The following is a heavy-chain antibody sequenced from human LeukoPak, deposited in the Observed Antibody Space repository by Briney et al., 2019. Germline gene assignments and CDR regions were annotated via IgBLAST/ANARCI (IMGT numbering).Heavy chain of an antibody. CDR2: IYYSGST. CDR1: GGSISSYY. Sequence: SETLSLTCTVSGGSISSYYWSWIRQPPGKGLEWIGYIYYSGSTNYNPSLKSRVTISVDTSKNQFSLKLSSVTAADTAVYYCARHDYGGNSFDCWGQGTLVTVSS. V-gene: IGHV4-59*08. J-gene: IGHJ4*02. D-gene: IGHD4-23*01. CDR3: ARHDYGGNSFDC.